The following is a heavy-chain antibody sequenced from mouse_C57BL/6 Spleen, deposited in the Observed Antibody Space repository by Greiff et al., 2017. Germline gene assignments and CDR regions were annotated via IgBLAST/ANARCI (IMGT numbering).Heavy chain of an antibody. CDR1: GYTFTSYW. V-gene: IGHV1-50*01. CDR2: IDPSDSYT. CDR3: ARGHKDY. Sequence: QVQLQQPGAELVKPGASVKLSCKASGYTFTSYWMQWVKQRTGQGLEWIGEIDPSDSYTNYNQKFKGKATLTVDTSSSTAYMQLSSLTSEDSSVYYCARGHKDYWGQGTTLTVSS. J-gene: IGHJ2*01.